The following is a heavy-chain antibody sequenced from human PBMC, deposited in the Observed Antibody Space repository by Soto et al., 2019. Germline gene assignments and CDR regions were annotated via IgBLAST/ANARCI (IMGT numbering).Heavy chain of an antibody. CDR3: ARDGVSYDFWSGYYSQDYYYYYMDV. J-gene: IGHJ6*03. V-gene: IGHV1-18*01. CDR2: ISAYNGNT. CDR1: GYTFTSYG. D-gene: IGHD3-3*01. Sequence: ASVKVSCKASGYTFTSYGISWVRQAPGQGLEWMGWISAYNGNTNYAQKLQGRVTMTTDTSTRTAYMELRSLRSDDTAVYYCARDGVSYDFWSGYYSQDYYYYYMDVWGKGTTVTVSS.